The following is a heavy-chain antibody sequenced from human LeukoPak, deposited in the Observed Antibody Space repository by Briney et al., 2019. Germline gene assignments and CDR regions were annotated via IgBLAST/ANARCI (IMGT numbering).Heavy chain of an antibody. D-gene: IGHD1-1*01. CDR3: ARDRGTQLDY. V-gene: IGHV4-59*01. CDR2: IYYSGST. Sequence: SKTLSLTCTVSGGSISSYYWSWIRQPPGKGLEWIGYIYYSGSTNYNPSLKSRVTISVDTSKNQFSLKLSSVTAADTAVYYCARDRGTQLDYWGQGTLVTVSS. J-gene: IGHJ4*02. CDR1: GGSISSYY.